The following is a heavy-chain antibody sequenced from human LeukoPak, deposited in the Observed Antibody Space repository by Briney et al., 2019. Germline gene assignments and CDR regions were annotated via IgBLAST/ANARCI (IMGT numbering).Heavy chain of an antibody. CDR1: GFTVSSNY. V-gene: IGHV3-53*01. D-gene: IGHD3-22*01. CDR2: IYSGGST. CDR3: AREDSSGYYY. Sequence: GGSLRLSCAAPGFTVSSNYMNWVRQAPGNGLEWVSVIYSGGSTYYADSVKGRFTISRDNSKNTLYLKMNRLSAEDMALFYFAREDSSGYYYWGQGTLVTVSS. J-gene: IGHJ4*02.